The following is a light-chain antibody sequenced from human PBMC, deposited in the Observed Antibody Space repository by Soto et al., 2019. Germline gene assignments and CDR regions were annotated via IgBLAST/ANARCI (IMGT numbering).Light chain of an antibody. CDR1: QDVSDY. CDR2: AAY. V-gene: IGKV1-9*01. J-gene: IGKJ5*01. Sequence: DIQLTQYPSFLSSSVGDRVTITCRASQDVSDYLAWYQHAPGKAPNLLLYAAYTLQSGVPSRFSGSGSGTEFSLTITSLQPENFATYYCQYLNGAPTITFGQGTRLDVK. CDR3: QYLNGAPTIT.